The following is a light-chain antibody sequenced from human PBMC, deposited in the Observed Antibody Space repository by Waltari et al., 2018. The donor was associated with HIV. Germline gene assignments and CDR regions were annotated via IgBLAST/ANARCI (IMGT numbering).Light chain of an antibody. V-gene: IGLV2-14*01. CDR1: NSDIGYYNY. Sequence: QFALTQPASVSGSPGQSITVSCTGTNSDIGYYNYVSWYQQHPGKAPKLIIYEVSNRPSGFSHRFSGSKSGNTASLTISGLQAEDEADYFCSSLTNSATLSVLFGGGTKLTVL. J-gene: IGLJ3*02. CDR3: SSLTNSATLSVL. CDR2: EVS.